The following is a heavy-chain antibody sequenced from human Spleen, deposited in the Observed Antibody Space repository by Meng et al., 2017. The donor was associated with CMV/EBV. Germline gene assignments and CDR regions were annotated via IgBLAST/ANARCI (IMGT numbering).Heavy chain of an antibody. J-gene: IGHJ5*02. CDR2: IIPIFGTT. Sequence: PGGTFSSYAISWVRQAPGQGLEWMGRIIPIFGTTNYAQKFQGRVAITTDEPTSTAYVELSSLRSEDTAVYYCARLVGATTGGWFDPWGQGTLVTVSS. V-gene: IGHV1-69*05. D-gene: IGHD1-26*01. CDR1: GGTFSSYA. CDR3: ARLVGATTGGWFDP.